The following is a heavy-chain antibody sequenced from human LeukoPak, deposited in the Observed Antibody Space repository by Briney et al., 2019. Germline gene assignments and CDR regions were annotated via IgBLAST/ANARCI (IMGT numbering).Heavy chain of an antibody. CDR1: GFTFSSYG. Sequence: PGGSLRLSCAASGFTFSSYGMSWVRQAPGKGLEWVSAISGSGGSTYYADSVRGRFTISRDNSKNTLYLQMNSLRAEDTAVYYCAKDRSLGYCSGGSCGDFDYWGQGTLVTVSS. D-gene: IGHD2-15*01. J-gene: IGHJ4*02. CDR3: AKDRSLGYCSGGSCGDFDY. V-gene: IGHV3-23*01. CDR2: ISGSGGST.